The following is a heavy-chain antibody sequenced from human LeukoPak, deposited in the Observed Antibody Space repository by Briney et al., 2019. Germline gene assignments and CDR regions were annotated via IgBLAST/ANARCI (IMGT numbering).Heavy chain of an antibody. CDR2: IYPDESNI. J-gene: IGHJ4*02. D-gene: IGHD6-19*01. Sequence: GESLKISCMGSGYSFSNYWIGWVRQMPGKGLEWMGIIYPDESNIRYSPSFQGQVTISVDKSISTAYLQWSSLRASDTAIYYCARHEGGGWYIDYWGQGTLVTVSS. CDR3: ARHEGGGWYIDY. V-gene: IGHV5-51*01. CDR1: GYSFSNYW.